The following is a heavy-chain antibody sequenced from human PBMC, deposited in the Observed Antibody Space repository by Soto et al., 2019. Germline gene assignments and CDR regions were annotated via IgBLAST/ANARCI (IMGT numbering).Heavy chain of an antibody. CDR2: IYVTGAV. J-gene: IGHJ5*02. V-gene: IGHV4-31*03. CDR3: ARLRIDTNNYKWFDP. Sequence: SETLSLTFSLPGAALTSGNYYWSVNRHFPGKGLEWIGHIYVTGAVDYNPSLRDRITISQDTSERQFSLNLRLVTAADTAVYYCARLRIDTNNYKWFDPWGKGTLVTVYS. D-gene: IGHD1-20*01. CDR1: GAALTSGNYY.